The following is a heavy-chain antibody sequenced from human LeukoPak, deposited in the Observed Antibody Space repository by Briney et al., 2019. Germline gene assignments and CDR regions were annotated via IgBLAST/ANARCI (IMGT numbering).Heavy chain of an antibody. CDR3: ARGEAAYCGGDCYPPHFLYYYYYMDV. CDR2: IYYSGST. Sequence: SETLSLTCTVSGGSISSYYWSWLRQPPGKGLEWIGYIYYSGSTNYNPSLKSRVTISVDTSKNQFSLKLSSVAAADTAVYYCARGEAAYCGGDCYPPHFLYYYYYMDVWGKGTTVTVSS. D-gene: IGHD2-21*02. V-gene: IGHV4-59*01. J-gene: IGHJ6*03. CDR1: GGSISSYY.